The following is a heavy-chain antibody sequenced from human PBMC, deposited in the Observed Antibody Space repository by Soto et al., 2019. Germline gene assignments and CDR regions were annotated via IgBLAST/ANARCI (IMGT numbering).Heavy chain of an antibody. J-gene: IGHJ3*01. Sequence: QIILKESGPTLVNPTQTLTLTCSFSGFSLSTTSVGVGWIRQPPGKALEWLTLIYWDGDKRYSPSHKRRLTITKYTSKNQVVLTRINMDPVDTGTYYCVYIPPQQGMSFSVWGQGTMVIVSS. CDR1: GFSLSTTSVG. V-gene: IGHV2-5*04. CDR3: VYIPPQQGMSFSV. CDR2: IYWDGDK. D-gene: IGHD6-13*01.